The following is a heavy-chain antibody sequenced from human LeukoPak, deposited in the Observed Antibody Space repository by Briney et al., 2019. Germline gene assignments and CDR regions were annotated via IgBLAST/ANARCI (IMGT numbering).Heavy chain of an antibody. CDR3: ARDYYASGSGAFDI. V-gene: IGHV3-48*02. J-gene: IGHJ3*02. CDR2: ISRSSSVI. D-gene: IGHD3-10*01. CDR1: GFTFSSYS. Sequence: PGGSLRLSCAASGFTFSSYSMNWVRQAPGKGLEWVSYISRSSSVIYYADSVKGRFAISRDNAKNSLYLQMNGLRDEDTAVYYCARDYYASGSGAFDIWGQGTMVTVSS.